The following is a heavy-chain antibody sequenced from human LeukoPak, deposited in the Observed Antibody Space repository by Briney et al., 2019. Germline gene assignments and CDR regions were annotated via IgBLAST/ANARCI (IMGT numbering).Heavy chain of an antibody. D-gene: IGHD2-8*01. V-gene: IGHV4-39*01. Sequence: PSETLSLTCTVSGGSISNTFYYWGWIRQPPGKGLEWIGSINYSGSTYYNPSLKGRVTISIDTSKNQFSLNLSSVTAADTAVYYCARRRFVRGPDVVNPFDYWGQGTLVTVSS. J-gene: IGHJ4*02. CDR3: ARRRFVRGPDVVNPFDY. CDR2: INYSGST. CDR1: GGSISNTFYY.